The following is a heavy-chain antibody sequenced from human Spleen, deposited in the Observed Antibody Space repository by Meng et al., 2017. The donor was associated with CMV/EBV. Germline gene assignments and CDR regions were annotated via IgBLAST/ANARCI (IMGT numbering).Heavy chain of an antibody. CDR3: ASDRDAFDI. J-gene: IGHJ3*02. Sequence: ASVKVSCKASGYIFTGYYMHWVRQAPGQGLEWMGWINPNSGGTNYAQKFQGRVTMTRDTSINTAYMDLSRLRSDDTAVYYCASDRDAFDIWGQGTMVTVSS. CDR2: INPNSGGT. V-gene: IGHV1-2*02. CDR1: GYIFTGYY.